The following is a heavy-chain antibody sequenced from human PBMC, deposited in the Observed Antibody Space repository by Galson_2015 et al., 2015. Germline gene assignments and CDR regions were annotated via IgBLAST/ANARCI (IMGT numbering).Heavy chain of an antibody. V-gene: IGHV1-69*13. Sequence: SVKVSCKASGGTFSSYAISWVRQAPGQGLEWMGGIIPIFGTANYAQKFQGRVTITADESTSTAYMELSSLRSEDTAVYYCARDGDYSGYDFLFDAFDIWGQGTMVTVSS. D-gene: IGHD5-12*01. CDR1: GGTFSSYA. J-gene: IGHJ3*02. CDR3: ARDGDYSGYDFLFDAFDI. CDR2: IIPIFGTA.